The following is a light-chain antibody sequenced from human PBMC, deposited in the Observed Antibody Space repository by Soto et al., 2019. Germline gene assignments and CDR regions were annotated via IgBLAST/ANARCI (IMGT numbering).Light chain of an antibody. CDR2: AAS. CDR1: QSISNY. CDR3: QQSYTLSPLT. V-gene: IGKV1-39*01. Sequence: EIQMTQSPSSLSASVGDRVTITFGTSQSISNYLNWYQHKPGKAPNVLISAASNLQSGVPSRFSGSGSGTVFTLTISSLQPEDFATYFCQQSYTLSPLTFGGGTKVDI. J-gene: IGKJ4*01.